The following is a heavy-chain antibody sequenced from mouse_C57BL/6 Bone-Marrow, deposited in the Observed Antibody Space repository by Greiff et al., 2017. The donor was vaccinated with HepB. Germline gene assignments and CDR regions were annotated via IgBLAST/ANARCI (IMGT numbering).Heavy chain of an antibody. Sequence: DVQLVESGGGLVQPKGSLKLSCAASGFSFNTYAMNWVRQAPGKGLEWVARIRSKSNNYATYYADSVKDRFTISRDDSESMLYLQMNNLKTEDTAMYYCVRLTGTYDAMDYWGQGTSVTVSS. V-gene: IGHV10-1*01. D-gene: IGHD4-1*01. CDR1: GFSFNTYA. J-gene: IGHJ4*01. CDR2: IRSKSNNYAT. CDR3: VRLTGTYDAMDY.